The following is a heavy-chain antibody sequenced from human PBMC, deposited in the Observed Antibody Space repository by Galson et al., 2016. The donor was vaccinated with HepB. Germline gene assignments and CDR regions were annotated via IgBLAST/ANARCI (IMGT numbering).Heavy chain of an antibody. J-gene: IGHJ4*02. CDR2: ISGNGDTI. CDR1: GFTFRTYS. CDR3: ARGFRRNSFDY. Sequence: SLRLSCAVSGFTFRTYSMDWVRQAPGKGLEWVSYISGNGDTIYYADSVKGRFIISRDNAKNSLFLQMNSLRDEDTAIYYCARGFRRNSFDYWGPGTLVTVSS. D-gene: IGHD3-10*01. V-gene: IGHV3-48*02.